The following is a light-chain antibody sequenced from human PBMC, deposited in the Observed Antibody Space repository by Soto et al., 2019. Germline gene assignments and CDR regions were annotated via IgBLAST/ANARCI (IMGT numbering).Light chain of an antibody. CDR1: QSVSSSY. J-gene: IGKJ1*01. CDR2: GAS. CDR3: QQYGTSST. Sequence: VVLTQSPGTLSLSPWERATLSCRASQSVSSSYLAWYQQKSGQAPRLLIYGASSRAAGIPDRFSGSGSGTDFTLTISRLEPDDFAVYYCQQYGTSSTFGQGTKVDIK. V-gene: IGKV3-20*01.